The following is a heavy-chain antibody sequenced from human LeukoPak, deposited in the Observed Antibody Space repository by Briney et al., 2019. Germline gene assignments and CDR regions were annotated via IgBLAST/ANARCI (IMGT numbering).Heavy chain of an antibody. CDR1: GFTFNSYA. V-gene: IGHV3-7*03. CDR2: IKEDGGEK. Sequence: GTSLRLSCAASGFTFNSYAMHWVRQAPGKGLEWVANIKEDGGEKYYMDSVKGRFTISRDNSKNTLYLQMNSLRAEDTAVYYCAREVSGWYYFDYWGQGTLVTVSS. CDR3: AREVSGWYYFDY. D-gene: IGHD6-19*01. J-gene: IGHJ4*02.